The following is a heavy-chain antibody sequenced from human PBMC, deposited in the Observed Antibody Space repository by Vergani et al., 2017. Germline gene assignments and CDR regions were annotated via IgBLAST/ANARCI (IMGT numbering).Heavy chain of an antibody. CDR1: GYSFTSYW. CDR2: IDPSDSYT. V-gene: IGHV5-10-1*01. CDR3: ARHATRRGYYYYGMDV. J-gene: IGHJ6*02. D-gene: IGHD2-15*01. Sequence: EVQLVQSGAEVKKPGESLKISCKGSGYSFTSYWISWVRQMPGKGLEWMGRIDPSDSYTNYSPSFQGHVTISADKSISTAYLQWSSLKASDTAMYYCARHATRRGYYYYGMDVWGQGTTVTVSS.